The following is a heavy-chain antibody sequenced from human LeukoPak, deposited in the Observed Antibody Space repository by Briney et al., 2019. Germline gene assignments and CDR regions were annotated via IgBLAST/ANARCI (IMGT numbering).Heavy chain of an antibody. Sequence: SETLSLTCPVSGGPISSYFWNWIRQPPGKGLEWIGYIHYSGSTNYNPSLRSRVTISVDTSKKQFSLKLSSVTAADTAVYYCTGEWDGSPYYYYMDVWGKGTTVTVSS. CDR3: TGEWDGSPYYYYMDV. CDR1: GGPISSYF. CDR2: IHYSGST. D-gene: IGHD1-26*01. J-gene: IGHJ6*03. V-gene: IGHV4-59*01.